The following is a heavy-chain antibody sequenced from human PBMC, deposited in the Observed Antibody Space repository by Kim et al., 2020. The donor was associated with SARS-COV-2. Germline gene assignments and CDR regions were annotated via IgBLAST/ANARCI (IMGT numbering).Heavy chain of an antibody. V-gene: IGHV7-4-1*02. CDR2: INTNTGNP. CDR1: GYSFTRHA. CDR3: ARVQSFYYDRSGYNY. J-gene: IGHJ4*02. D-gene: IGHD3-22*01. Sequence: ASVKVSKASGYSFTRHAMNWVRQAPGQGLEWMGWINTNTGNPTYAQGFTGRFVFSLDTSVSTAYLQISSLKAEDTAVYYCARVQSFYYDRSGYNYWGQGTLVTVSS.